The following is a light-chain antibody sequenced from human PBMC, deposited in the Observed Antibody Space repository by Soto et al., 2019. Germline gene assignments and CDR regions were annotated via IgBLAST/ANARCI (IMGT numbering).Light chain of an antibody. CDR3: MQSTQLPPT. CDR1: QSLLHITGETF. J-gene: IGKJ5*01. CDR2: EVS. Sequence: DVVMTQTPLSLSVAPGQPASISCKSSQSLLHITGETFLFWYLQKPGQSPQLLIYEVSTRVSGVPDRFSGSGSGTDFTLEISRVETDDVGIYYCMQSTQLPPTLGQRTRLGIE. V-gene: IGKV2D-29*02.